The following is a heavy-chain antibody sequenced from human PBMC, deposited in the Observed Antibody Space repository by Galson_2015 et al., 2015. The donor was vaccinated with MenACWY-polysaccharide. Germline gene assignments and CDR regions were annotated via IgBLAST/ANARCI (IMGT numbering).Heavy chain of an antibody. V-gene: IGHV3-11*01. J-gene: IGHJ5*02. CDR3: ARAPRNFGLDP. D-gene: IGHD3-10*01. CDR2: IRGSGGSI. CDR1: GFTFSDYY. Sequence: SLRLSCAASGFTFSDYYMSWIRQTPGQGLEWVSCIRGSGGSISYADSVKGRFTISRDNAKNSLYLQINSLRAEDPAVYYCARAPRNFGLDPWGQGTLVTVSS.